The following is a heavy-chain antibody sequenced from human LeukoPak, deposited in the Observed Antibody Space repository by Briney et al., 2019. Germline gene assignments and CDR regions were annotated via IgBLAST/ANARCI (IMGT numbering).Heavy chain of an antibody. CDR3: ARANCSSTSCYIAIDF. CDR1: GFTFSSYG. D-gene: IGHD2-2*01. V-gene: IGHV3-30-3*01. CDR2: ISYDGSNK. Sequence: GGSLRLSCAASGFTFSSYGVNWVRQAPGKGLEWVAVISYDGSNKYYADSVKGRFTISRDNSKNTLYLQMNSLRAEDMAVYYCARANCSSTSCYIAIDFWGRGTLVTVSS. J-gene: IGHJ4*02.